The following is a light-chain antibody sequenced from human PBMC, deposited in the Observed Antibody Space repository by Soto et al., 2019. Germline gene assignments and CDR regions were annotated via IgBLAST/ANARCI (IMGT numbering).Light chain of an antibody. Sequence: QSALTQPPSASGSPGQSVTISCSGTSSDVGRYNYVSWYQQHPGKAPKLMIYEVSKRPSGVPDRFSGSKSGNTASLTVSGLQVEDEAEYYCSSYTGSNTPYVFGAGTKVTV. CDR3: SSYTGSNTPYV. CDR2: EVS. CDR1: SSDVGRYNY. V-gene: IGLV2-8*01. J-gene: IGLJ1*01.